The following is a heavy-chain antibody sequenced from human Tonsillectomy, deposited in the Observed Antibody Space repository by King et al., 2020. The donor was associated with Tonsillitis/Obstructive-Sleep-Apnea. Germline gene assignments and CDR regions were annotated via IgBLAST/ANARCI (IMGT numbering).Heavy chain of an antibody. J-gene: IGHJ4*02. CDR2: INHRGST. CDR1: GGSFSGYY. CDR3: AIGSDYVWGSHEDY. V-gene: IGHV4-34*01. Sequence: VQLPQWGAGLLKPSETLSLTCGVYGGSFSGYYWSWIRQPPGKGLEWMGEINHRGSTSYNPSLNSRVTISVDTSKNQFSLNLSSVTAADTAVYYCAIGSDYVWGSHEDYWGQGTLVTVSS. D-gene: IGHD3-16*01.